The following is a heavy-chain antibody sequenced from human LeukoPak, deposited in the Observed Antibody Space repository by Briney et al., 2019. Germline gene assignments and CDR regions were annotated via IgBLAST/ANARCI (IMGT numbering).Heavy chain of an antibody. CDR3: ARQRESCSSTSCYSDY. J-gene: IGHJ4*02. CDR1: GYSFTSYW. V-gene: IGHV5-51*01. CDR2: IYPGDSDT. D-gene: IGHD2-2*01. Sequence: GESLKISCKGSGYSFTSYWIGWVRQMPGKGLEWMGIIYPGDSDTRYSPSFQGQVTISADKSISTAYLQWSSLKASDTAMYYCARQRESCSSTSCYSDYWGQGTLVAVSS.